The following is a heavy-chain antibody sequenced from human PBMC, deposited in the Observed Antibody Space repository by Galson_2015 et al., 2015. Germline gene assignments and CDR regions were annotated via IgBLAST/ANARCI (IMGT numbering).Heavy chain of an antibody. Sequence: ETLSLTCAVYGGSFSGYYWSWIRQPPGKGLEWIGEINHSGSTNYNPSLKSRVTISVDTSKNQFSLKLSSVTAADTAVYYCASSRTHYYYYYGMDVWGQGTTVTVSS. CDR3: ASSRTHYYYYYGMDV. CDR2: INHSGST. CDR1: GGSFSGYY. V-gene: IGHV4-34*01. J-gene: IGHJ6*02.